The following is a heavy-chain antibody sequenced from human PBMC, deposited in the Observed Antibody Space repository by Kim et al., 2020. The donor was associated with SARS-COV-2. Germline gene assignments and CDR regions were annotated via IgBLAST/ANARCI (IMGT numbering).Heavy chain of an antibody. D-gene: IGHD5-12*01. CDR1: GFTFSSYA. J-gene: IGHJ4*02. CDR2: ISYDGSNK. Sequence: GGSLRLSCAASGFTFSSYAMHWVRQAPGKGLEWVAVISYDGSNKYYADSVKGRFTISRDNSKNTLYLQMNSLRAEDTAVYYCAREGGLRGYSGYERPGFFDYWGQGTLVTVSS. CDR3: AREGGLRGYSGYERPGFFDY. V-gene: IGHV3-30*04.